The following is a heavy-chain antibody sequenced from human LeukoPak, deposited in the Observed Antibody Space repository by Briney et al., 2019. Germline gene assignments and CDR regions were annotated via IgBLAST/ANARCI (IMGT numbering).Heavy chain of an antibody. Sequence: GASVKVSCKASGYTSTGYYMHWVRQAPGQGLEWMGWLNPHNGDTNYVQKFQGRVTMTRDTSISTAFMELSSLRSDDTAVYYCARVDQRISFYFDYWGQGTLITVSS. CDR2: LNPHNGDT. CDR1: GYTSTGYY. V-gene: IGHV1-2*02. J-gene: IGHJ4*02. CDR3: ARVDQRISFYFDY. D-gene: IGHD3-16*02.